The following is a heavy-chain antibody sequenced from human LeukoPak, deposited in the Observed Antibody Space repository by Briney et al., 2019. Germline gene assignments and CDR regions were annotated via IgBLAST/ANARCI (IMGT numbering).Heavy chain of an antibody. CDR3: ARDRGDGYDYFWDY. CDR2: IYHSGST. CDR1: GGSISSSNW. J-gene: IGHJ4*02. D-gene: IGHD5-12*01. V-gene: IGHV4-4*02. Sequence: SETLSLTCAVSGGSISSSNWWSWVRQPPGKGLEWIGEIYHSGSTNYNPSLKSRVTISVDKSKNQFSLKLSSVTAADTAVYYCARDRGDGYDYFWDYWGQGTLVTVSS.